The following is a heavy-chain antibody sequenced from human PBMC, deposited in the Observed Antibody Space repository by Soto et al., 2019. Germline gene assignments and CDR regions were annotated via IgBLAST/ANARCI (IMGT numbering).Heavy chain of an antibody. Sequence: SETLSLTCAVYGGSFSGYYWSWIRQPPGKGLEWIGEINHSGSTNYNPSLKSRVTISVDTSKNQFSLKLSSVTAVDTAVYYCARVSGIYYYGMDVWGQGTTVT. V-gene: IGHV4-34*01. CDR1: GGSFSGYY. D-gene: IGHD3-10*01. J-gene: IGHJ6*02. CDR3: ARVSGIYYYGMDV. CDR2: INHSGST.